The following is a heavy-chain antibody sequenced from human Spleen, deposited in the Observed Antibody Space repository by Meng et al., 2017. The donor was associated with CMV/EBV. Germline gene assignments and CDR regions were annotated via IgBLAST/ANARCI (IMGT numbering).Heavy chain of an antibody. D-gene: IGHD3-3*01. J-gene: IGHJ4*03. Sequence: YWMNRIRQAPGKGLEWVANIKQDGSEKNYVDSVKGRFTISRDNAKNSLYLEMNSLRAEDTAVYYCARDGPLYGSLWSGYPLVGYIDYWGQGTLVTVSS. V-gene: IGHV3-7*01. CDR1: YW. CDR3: ARDGPLYGSLWSGYPLVGYIDY. CDR2: IKQDGSEK.